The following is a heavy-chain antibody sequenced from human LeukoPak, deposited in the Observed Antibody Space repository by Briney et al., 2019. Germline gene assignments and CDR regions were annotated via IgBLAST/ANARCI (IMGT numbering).Heavy chain of an antibody. Sequence: SETLSLTCTVSGGSISSSSYYWGWIRQPPGRGLEWIGSIYYSGSTYYNPSLKSRVTISVDTSKNQFSLKLSSVTAADTAVYYCARERDSSGYYYYFDYWGQGTLVTVSS. D-gene: IGHD3-22*01. J-gene: IGHJ4*02. CDR2: IYYSGST. CDR3: ARERDSSGYYYYFDY. V-gene: IGHV4-39*07. CDR1: GGSISSSSYY.